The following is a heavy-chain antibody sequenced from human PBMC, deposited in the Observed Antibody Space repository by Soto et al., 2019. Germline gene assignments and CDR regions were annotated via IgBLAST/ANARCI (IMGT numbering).Heavy chain of an antibody. CDR2: ISGGGDTT. CDR1: GFTFNNYA. Sequence: EVQLLESGGGLVQPGGSLRLSCAASGFTFNNYAMTWVRQAPGKGLEWVSAISGGGDTTSYADSVKGRCTVSRDGSKNTLYLQMSSLRAEDTALYYCAKGRGGSGSRTPRVDFWGQGTLVTVSS. CDR3: AKGRGGSGSRTPRVDF. J-gene: IGHJ4*02. V-gene: IGHV3-23*01. D-gene: IGHD3-10*01.